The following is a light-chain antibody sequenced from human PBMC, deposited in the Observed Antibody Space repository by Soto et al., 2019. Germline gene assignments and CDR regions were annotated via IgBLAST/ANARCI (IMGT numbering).Light chain of an antibody. CDR1: SSDVGAYNY. CDR3: SSYTSSTLVV. J-gene: IGLJ2*01. CDR2: DVS. V-gene: IGLV2-14*01. Sequence: QSALTQPASVSGSPGQSITISCTGTSSDVGAYNYVSWYQQHPGKAPKLIIYDVSNRPSGVSNRFSGSKSGNTASLTISGLQAEDEADYYCSSYTSSTLVVFGGGTQLTVL.